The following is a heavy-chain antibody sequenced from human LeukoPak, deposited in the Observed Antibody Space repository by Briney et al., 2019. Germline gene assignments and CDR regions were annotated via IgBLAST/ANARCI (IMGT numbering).Heavy chain of an antibody. J-gene: IGHJ4*02. CDR2: ISGSGGST. CDR1: GFTFSSYA. Sequence: PGGSLRLSCAASGFTFSSYAMSWVRQAPGKGLERVSAISGSGGSTYYADSVKGRFTISRDNSKNTLYLQMNSLRAEDTAVYYCAKGLLRAAMPQSNYFDYWGQGTLVTVSS. V-gene: IGHV3-23*01. CDR3: AKGLLRAAMPQSNYFDY. D-gene: IGHD2-2*01.